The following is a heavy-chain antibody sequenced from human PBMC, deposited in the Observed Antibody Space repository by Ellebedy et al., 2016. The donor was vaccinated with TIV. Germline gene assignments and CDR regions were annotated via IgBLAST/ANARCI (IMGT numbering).Heavy chain of an antibody. Sequence: GESLKISCAASGFTFSSYAMHWVRQAPGKGLEWVAVISYDGSNKYYADSVKGRFTISRDNSKNTLYLQMNSLRAEDTAVYYCAKSQMSKRTIDAFDIWGQGTMVTVSS. V-gene: IGHV3-30-3*02. CDR2: ISYDGSNK. CDR1: GFTFSSYA. D-gene: IGHD5-24*01. J-gene: IGHJ3*02. CDR3: AKSQMSKRTIDAFDI.